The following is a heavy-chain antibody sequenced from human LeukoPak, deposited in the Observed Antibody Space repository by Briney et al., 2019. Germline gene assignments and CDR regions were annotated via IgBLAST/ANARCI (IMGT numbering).Heavy chain of an antibody. D-gene: IGHD3-22*01. CDR1: GYTFTSYY. CDR3: ARDDSSGYYPDY. Sequence: ASVKVSCKASGYTFTSYYMHWVRQAPGQGLEWMGIINPSGGSTSYAQKFQGSVTLTRDMSISTAYMELSRLRSDDTAVYYCARDDSSGYYPDYWGQGTLVTVSS. CDR2: INPSGGST. V-gene: IGHV1-46*01. J-gene: IGHJ4*02.